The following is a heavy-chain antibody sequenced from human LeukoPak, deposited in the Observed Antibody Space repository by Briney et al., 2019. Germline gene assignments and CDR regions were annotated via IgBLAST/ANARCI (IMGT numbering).Heavy chain of an antibody. CDR1: GGTFGSYA. D-gene: IGHD3-3*01. CDR2: IIPIFGTA. J-gene: IGHJ6*03. Sequence: ASVKVSCKASGGTFGSYAISWVRQAPGQGLEWMGGIIPIFGTANYAQKFQGRVTITTDESTSTAYMELSSLRSEDTAVYYCACPPLERALSSYYYYMDVWGKGTTVTVSS. V-gene: IGHV1-69*05. CDR3: ACPPLERALSSYYYYMDV.